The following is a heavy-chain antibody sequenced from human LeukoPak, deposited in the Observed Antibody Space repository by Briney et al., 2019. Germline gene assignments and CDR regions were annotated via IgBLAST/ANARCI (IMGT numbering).Heavy chain of an antibody. CDR1: GGTFSSYA. V-gene: IGHV1-69*04. D-gene: IGHD4-17*01. Sequence: SVKVSCKASGGTFSSYAISWVRQAPGQGLEWMGRIIPILGIANYAQKFQGRVTITADRSTSTAYMELSSLRSEDTAVYYCARGDYGDYYYYGMDVWGQGTTVTVSS. CDR3: ARGDYGDYYYYGMDV. CDR2: IIPILGIA. J-gene: IGHJ6*02.